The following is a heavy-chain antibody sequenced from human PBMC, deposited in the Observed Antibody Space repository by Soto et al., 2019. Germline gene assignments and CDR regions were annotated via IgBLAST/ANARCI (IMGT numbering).Heavy chain of an antibody. J-gene: IGHJ4*02. CDR2: ISSSSSYT. CDR1: GFTFSDYY. Sequence: GGSLRLSCSASGFTFSDYYMSWIRQAPGKGLEWVSYISSSSSYTNYADSVKGRFTISRDNAKNSLYLQMNSLRAEDTAVYYCARDSPFDDSSAYLDYWGQGTLVTVSS. V-gene: IGHV3-11*06. CDR3: ARDSPFDDSSAYLDY. D-gene: IGHD3-22*01.